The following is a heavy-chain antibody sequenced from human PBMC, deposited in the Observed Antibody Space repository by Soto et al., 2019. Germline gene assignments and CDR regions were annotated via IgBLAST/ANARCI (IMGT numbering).Heavy chain of an antibody. D-gene: IGHD6-13*01. Sequence: SETLSLTGAVYGGSFSGYYWSWIRQPAGKGLEWIGEINHSGSTHYNPSLKSRVTISVDTSKNQFSLKLSSVTAAYTAVYYCARGHLNSWYYSYYGMAVWGQGTTVTVSS. CDR3: ARGHLNSWYYSYYGMAV. CDR2: INHSGST. J-gene: IGHJ6*02. V-gene: IGHV4-34*01. CDR1: GGSFSGYY.